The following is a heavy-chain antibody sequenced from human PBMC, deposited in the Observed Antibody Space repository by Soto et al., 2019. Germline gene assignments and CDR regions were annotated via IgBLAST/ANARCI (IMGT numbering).Heavy chain of an antibody. V-gene: IGHV1-69*01. D-gene: IGHD3-10*01. CDR3: ARTYYYGSGSHYYYYGMDV. J-gene: IGHJ6*02. CDR1: GGTFSSYA. CDR2: IIPIFGTA. Sequence: QVQLVQSGAEVKKPGSSVKVSCKASGGTFSSYAISWVRQAPGQGLEWMGGIIPIFGTANYAQKFQGRVTITAHESTSTAYMELSSLRSEVTAVYYCARTYYYGSGSHYYYYGMDVWGQGTTVTVSS.